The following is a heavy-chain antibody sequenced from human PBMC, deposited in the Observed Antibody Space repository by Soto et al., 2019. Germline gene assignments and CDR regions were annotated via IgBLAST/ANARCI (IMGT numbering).Heavy chain of an antibody. CDR3: ARWWSGSRQGFDP. D-gene: IGHD3-3*01. CDR1: GGSISSGDYY. J-gene: IGHJ5*02. Sequence: QVQLQESGPGLVKPSQTLSLTYTDSGGSISSGDYYWSLIRQHPGKGLEWIGYIYYSGSTYYNPSLKSRVTISVDTSQNQFSLKLSSVTAADTAVYYCARWWSGSRQGFDPWGQGTLVTVSS. V-gene: IGHV4-31*03. CDR2: IYYSGST.